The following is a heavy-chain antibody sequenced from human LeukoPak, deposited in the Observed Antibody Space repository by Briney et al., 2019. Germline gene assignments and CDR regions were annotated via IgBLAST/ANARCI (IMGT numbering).Heavy chain of an antibody. CDR2: ISGDGGST. D-gene: IGHD6-13*01. J-gene: IGHJ4*02. V-gene: IGHV3-23*01. Sequence: GGSLRFSCAASGFSFDTYAMTWVRQAPGKGLEWVSAISGDGGSTYYAVSVKGRFTISRDNSKNTLYLQMNGLRAEDTAVYYCTLGSLYSSSWYGDYWGQGTLATVSS. CDR1: GFSFDTYA. CDR3: TLGSLYSSSWYGDY.